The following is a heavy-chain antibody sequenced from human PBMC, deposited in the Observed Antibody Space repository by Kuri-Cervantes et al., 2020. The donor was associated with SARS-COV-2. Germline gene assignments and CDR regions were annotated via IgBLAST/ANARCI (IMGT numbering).Heavy chain of an antibody. CDR3: ARGHIGVVPSPILGLGPHYYYYHMDI. V-gene: IGHV4-34*01. J-gene: IGHJ6*02. CDR1: GAALNTYS. CDR2: INHSGGT. Sequence: ESLKISCAVFGAALNTYSWSWIRQPPGKGLEWIGEINHSGGTKYKPSLKGRVSISVDASENQISLKLTSVTAADAAVYYCARGHIGVVPSPILGLGPHYYYYHMDIWGQGTTVTVSS. D-gene: IGHD2-2*01.